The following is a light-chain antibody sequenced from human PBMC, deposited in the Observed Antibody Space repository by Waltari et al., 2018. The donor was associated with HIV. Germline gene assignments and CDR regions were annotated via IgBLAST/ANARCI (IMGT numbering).Light chain of an antibody. CDR2: DVN. V-gene: IGLV2-23*02. CDR3: CSYAGSSTFWV. CDR1: SSDVGGYNY. Sequence: QSALTQPASVSGSPGQSITISCTGTSSDVGGYNYVSWYQQHPGKVPKLMIYDVNKRPSGVSDRFSASKSGNTASLTISGLHAEDEADYYCCSYAGSSTFWVFGGGTKLTVL. J-gene: IGLJ3*02.